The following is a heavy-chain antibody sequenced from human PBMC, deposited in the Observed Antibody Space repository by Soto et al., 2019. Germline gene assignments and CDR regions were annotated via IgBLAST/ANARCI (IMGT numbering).Heavy chain of an antibody. D-gene: IGHD3-3*01. J-gene: IGHJ6*02. CDR1: GGSFSGYY. CDR3: ARGSRRNRITIFGVVTTYYYYGMDV. Sequence: SETLSLTCAVYGGSFSGYYWSWIRQPPGKGLEWIGEINHSGSTNYNPSLKSRVTISVDTSKNQFSLKLSSVTAADTAVYYCARGSRRNRITIFGVVTTYYYYGMDVWGQGTTVTVSS. CDR2: INHSGST. V-gene: IGHV4-34*01.